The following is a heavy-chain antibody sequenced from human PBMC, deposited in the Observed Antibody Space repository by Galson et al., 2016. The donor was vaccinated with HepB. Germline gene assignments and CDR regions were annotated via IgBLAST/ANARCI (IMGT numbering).Heavy chain of an antibody. CDR1: GFTFNDYD. CDR3: ASGPHWNHAY. D-gene: IGHD1-1*01. CDR2: MGPAGDK. V-gene: IGHV3-13*01. J-gene: IGHJ4*02. Sequence: LRLSCAISGFTFNDYDMHWVRQGTRESLEWVTTMGPAGDKYYPGSVKGRFTVFRESAKNSLYLQMDSLRAGDSGVYYCASGPHWNHAYWGQGTLVTVSS.